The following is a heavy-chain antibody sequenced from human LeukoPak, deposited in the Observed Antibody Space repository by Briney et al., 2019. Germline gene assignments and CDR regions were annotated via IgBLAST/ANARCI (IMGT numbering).Heavy chain of an antibody. CDR3: AREPVGSSGPPRYYFDY. D-gene: IGHD3-22*01. J-gene: IGHJ4*02. Sequence: SVKVSCKASGYTFTSYDINWVRQATGQGLEWMGGIIPIFGTANYAQKFQGRVTITADESTSTAYMELSSLRSEDTAVYYCAREPVGSSGPPRYYFDYWDQGTLVTVSS. V-gene: IGHV1-69*13. CDR2: IIPIFGTA. CDR1: GYTFTSYD.